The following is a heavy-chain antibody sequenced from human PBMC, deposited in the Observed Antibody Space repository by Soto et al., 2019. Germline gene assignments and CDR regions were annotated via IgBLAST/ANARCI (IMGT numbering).Heavy chain of an antibody. Sequence: QVQLVQSGAEVKKPGASVKVSCTFTSYDINWVRQAAERGLEWMAWMNPNSGDTRYAQKFQGRVTMTRDTSKFTAYMELSNLRHEDTAVYYCARGPGSSDWRFSYYYMDVWDQGTTVTVSS. D-gene: IGHD6-19*01. CDR3: ARGPGSSDWRFSYYYMDV. CDR1: FTSYD. J-gene: IGHJ6*02. V-gene: IGHV1-8*01. CDR2: MNPNSGDT.